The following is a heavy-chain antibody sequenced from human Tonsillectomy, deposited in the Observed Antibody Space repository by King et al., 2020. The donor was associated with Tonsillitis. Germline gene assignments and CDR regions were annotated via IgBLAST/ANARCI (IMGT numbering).Heavy chain of an antibody. D-gene: IGHD2-2*01. Sequence: VQLVESGGGLIQPGGSLRLSCAASGFTVSSNYMSWVRQAPGKGLEGVSIIYSGGFTYYADSVKGRFTISRDNSKNTLYLQMNSLRAEDTAVYYCARSGVKNIVVVPTAEPPVNWGQGTLVTVSS. CDR1: GFTVSSNY. V-gene: IGHV3-53*01. CDR2: IYSGGFT. CDR3: ARSGVKNIVVVPTAEPPVN. J-gene: IGHJ4*02.